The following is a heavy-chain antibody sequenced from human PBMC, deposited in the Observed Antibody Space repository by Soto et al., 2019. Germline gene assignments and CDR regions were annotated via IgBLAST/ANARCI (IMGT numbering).Heavy chain of an antibody. CDR3: ARFRSRYCSGGSCHVVY. CDR2: INHSGST. J-gene: IGHJ4*02. V-gene: IGHV4-34*01. Sequence: SETLSLTCAVYGGSFSGYYWSWIRQPPGKGLEWIGEINHSGSTNYNPSLKSRVTISVDTSKNQFSLKLSSVTAADTAVYYCARFRSRYCSGGSCHVVYWGQGTLVTVSS. CDR1: GGSFSGYY. D-gene: IGHD2-15*01.